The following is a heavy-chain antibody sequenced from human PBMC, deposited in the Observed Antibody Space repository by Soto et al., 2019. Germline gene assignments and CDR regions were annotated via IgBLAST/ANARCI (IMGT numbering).Heavy chain of an antibody. CDR3: ADPVPATTHYDYYDMDV. CDR2: ISNSGDTI. V-gene: IGHV3-23*01. J-gene: IGHJ6*02. CDR1: GFTFSYYT. Sequence: EVQLLESGGGVVQPGGSLRLSCVASGFTFSYYTMSWVRQAPRKGLEWVSGISNSGDTIYYADSVKGRFTISRDNFKNTLYLQMNSLRADDTVVYYCADPVPATTHYDYYDMDVWGQGTTVTVSS. D-gene: IGHD2-2*01.